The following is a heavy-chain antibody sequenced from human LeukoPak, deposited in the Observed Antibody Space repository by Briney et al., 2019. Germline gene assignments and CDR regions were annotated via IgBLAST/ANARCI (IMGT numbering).Heavy chain of an antibody. V-gene: IGHV1-69*01. CDR1: GGTFSSYA. Sequence: SVKVSCKASGGTFSSYAISWVRQAPGQGLEWMGGIIPIFGTANYAQKFEGRVTITADESTSTAYMELSSLRSEDTAVYYCARDRPLGVGEYGDAFDIWGQGTMVTVSS. CDR3: ARDRPLGVGEYGDAFDI. D-gene: IGHD2-8*02. CDR2: IIPIFGTA. J-gene: IGHJ3*02.